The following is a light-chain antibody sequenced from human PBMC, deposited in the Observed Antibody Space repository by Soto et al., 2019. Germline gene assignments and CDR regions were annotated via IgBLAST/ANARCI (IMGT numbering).Light chain of an antibody. CDR2: GAS. J-gene: IGKJ2*01. Sequence: EVLMTQSPATLSVSPGERATLSCRASQSVSSRLAWYQQKPGQTPRLLIYGASTRATGVPARFGGSGSGTEFILTISSLQSEDFAVYYCQQYNDWPPYTFGQGTKLEIK. V-gene: IGKV3-15*01. CDR1: QSVSSR. CDR3: QQYNDWPPYT.